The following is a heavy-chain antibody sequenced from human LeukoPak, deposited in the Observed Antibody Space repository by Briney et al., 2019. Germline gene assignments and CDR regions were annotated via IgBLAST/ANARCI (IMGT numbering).Heavy chain of an antibody. Sequence: PGGSLRLSCAASGFTFSSYAMGWVRQAPGKGLEWVSAISGSGGSTYYADSVKGRFTISRDNSKNTLYLQMNSLRAEDTAVYYCAKDRVPIYYGSGSSWDYWGQGTLVTVSS. D-gene: IGHD3-10*01. CDR1: GFTFSSYA. CDR3: AKDRVPIYYGSGSSWDY. CDR2: ISGSGGST. V-gene: IGHV3-23*01. J-gene: IGHJ4*02.